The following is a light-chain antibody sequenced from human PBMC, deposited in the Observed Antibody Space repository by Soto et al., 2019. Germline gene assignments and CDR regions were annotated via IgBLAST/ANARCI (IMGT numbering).Light chain of an antibody. CDR3: QQFRNWPWT. CDR1: QSVSSSY. J-gene: IGKJ1*01. V-gene: IGKV3-20*01. CDR2: GAS. Sequence: EIVLPQSPGTLSLSPGERATLSCRASQSVSSSYLAWYQQKPGQAPRLLIYGASSRATGIPDRFSGSGSGTDFTLTISRLEPEDFAVYYCQQFRNWPWTVGQGTKVDIK.